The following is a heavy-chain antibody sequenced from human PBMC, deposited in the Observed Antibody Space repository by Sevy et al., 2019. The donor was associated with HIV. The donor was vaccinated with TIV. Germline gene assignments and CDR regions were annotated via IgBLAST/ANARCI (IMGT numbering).Heavy chain of an antibody. J-gene: IGHJ3*02. CDR2: ISSGGTTM. V-gene: IGHV3-11*04. D-gene: IGHD3-10*01. Sequence: GGSLRLSCAASRFTFSDYYMSWIRQAPGKGLEWVSYISSGGTTMYYADSLKGRFTISRDNAKNSLFLQMNNLRAEDTAVYYCARPYGSGSWEAFDIWGQGTMVTVSS. CDR1: RFTFSDYY. CDR3: ARPYGSGSWEAFDI.